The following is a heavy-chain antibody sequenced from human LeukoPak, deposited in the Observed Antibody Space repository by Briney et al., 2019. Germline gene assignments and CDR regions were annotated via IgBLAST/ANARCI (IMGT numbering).Heavy chain of an antibody. CDR3: ARHVWGYSSSWYRPLNWFDP. CDR2: IYYSGST. D-gene: IGHD6-13*01. Sequence: KSSETLSLTCTVSGGSISSSSYYWGWIRQPPGKGLEWIGSIYYSGSTYYNPSLKSRVTISVDTSKNQFSLKLSSETAADTAVYYCARHVWGYSSSWYRPLNWFDPWGQGTLVTVSS. J-gene: IGHJ5*02. CDR1: GGSISSSSYY. V-gene: IGHV4-39*01.